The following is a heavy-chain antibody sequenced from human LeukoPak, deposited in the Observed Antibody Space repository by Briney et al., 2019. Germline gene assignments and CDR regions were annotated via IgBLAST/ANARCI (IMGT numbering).Heavy chain of an antibody. CDR3: ARPPLWFGDFDY. V-gene: IGHV4-31*03. Sequence: SETLSLTCTVSGGSISSGGYYWSWIRQHPGKGLEWIGYIYHSGSTYYNPSLKSRVTISVDTSKNQLSLKLSSVTAADTAVYYCARPPLWFGDFDYWGQGTLVTVSS. CDR1: GGSISSGGYY. D-gene: IGHD3-10*01. CDR2: IYHSGST. J-gene: IGHJ4*02.